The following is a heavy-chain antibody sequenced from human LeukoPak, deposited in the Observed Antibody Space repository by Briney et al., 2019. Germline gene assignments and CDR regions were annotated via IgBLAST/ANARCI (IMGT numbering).Heavy chain of an antibody. CDR3: IRDFRSADL. CDR2: IYVDGRTT. CDR1: GFTFSNYW. V-gene: IGHV3-74*01. J-gene: IGHJ5*02. Sequence: PGGSLRLSCVASGFTFSNYWMHWVRQPPGKGLVWVSRIYVDGRTTNYADSVKGRFTISRDNAKNTVYLEMNSLSVEDTATYYCIRDFRSADLWGQGALVTVTS.